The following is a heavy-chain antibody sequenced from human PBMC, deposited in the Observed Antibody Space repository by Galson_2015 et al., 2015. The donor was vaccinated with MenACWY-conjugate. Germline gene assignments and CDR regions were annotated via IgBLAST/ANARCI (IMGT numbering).Heavy chain of an antibody. CDR1: GHILSDLA. V-gene: IGHV1-24*01. D-gene: IGHD5/OR15-5a*01. J-gene: IGHJ4*02. CDR2: INPEDGKT. Sequence: SVKVSCKVSGHILSDLAIHWVRQAPGKGLEWMGGINPEDGKTIYARQFQGRVTMTEDISRYTDYMQLSSLRYEDTAVYFCATFPSLAGRVFAIADWRQGTLGIVPS. CDR3: ATFPSLAGRVFAIAD.